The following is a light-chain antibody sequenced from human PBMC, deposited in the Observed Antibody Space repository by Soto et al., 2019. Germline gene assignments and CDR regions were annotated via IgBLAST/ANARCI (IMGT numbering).Light chain of an antibody. CDR2: AAS. V-gene: IGKV3-20*01. CDR3: QQYGTAPWA. CDR1: QSVGRNY. J-gene: IGKJ1*01. Sequence: EIVLTQFPGTLSLSPGERATLSCRASQSVGRNYVAWYQQKPGQAPRVIIYAASNRASGIPDRFSGSGSGSDFTLTISRLEPEDFAVYYCQQYGTAPWAFGQGNKVAIK.